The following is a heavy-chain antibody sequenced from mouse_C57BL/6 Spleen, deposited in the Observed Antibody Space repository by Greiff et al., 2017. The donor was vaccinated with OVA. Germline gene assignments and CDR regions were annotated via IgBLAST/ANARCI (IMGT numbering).Heavy chain of an antibody. D-gene: IGHD1-1*01. CDR3: ARKGNYYGSSYGYFDV. CDR1: GYAFTNYL. J-gene: IGHJ1*03. V-gene: IGHV1-54*01. Sequence: VQLVESGAELVRPGPSVKVSCKASGYAFTNYLIEWVKQRPGQGLEWIGVINPGSGGTNYNEKFKGKATLTADKSSSTAYMQLSSLTSEDSAVYFCARKGNYYGSSYGYFDVWGTGTTVTVSS. CDR2: INPGSGGT.